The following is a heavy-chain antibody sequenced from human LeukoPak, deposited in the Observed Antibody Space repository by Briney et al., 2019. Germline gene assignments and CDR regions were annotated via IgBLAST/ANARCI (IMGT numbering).Heavy chain of an antibody. D-gene: IGHD2-15*01. CDR3: ARDEDWDYYYYGMDV. V-gene: IGHV1-2*02. J-gene: IGHJ6*02. Sequence: ASVKVSCKASGYTFTGYYMHWVRQAPGQGLEWMGWINPNSGGTNYAQKFQGRVTMTRDTSISTAYMELSRVRSDDTAVYYCARDEDWDYYYYGMDVWGQGTTVTVSS. CDR1: GYTFTGYY. CDR2: INPNSGGT.